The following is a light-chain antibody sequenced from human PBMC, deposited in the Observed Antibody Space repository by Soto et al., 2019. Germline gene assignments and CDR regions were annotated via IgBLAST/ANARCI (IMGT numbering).Light chain of an antibody. CDR2: GAS. CDR1: QSLSSNS. Sequence: EIVLTPFPDTLSLSPGERATLSCRASQSLSSNSLAWYQPKRGQAPRLLIHGASSRATGIPDRFSGSGSGTDFTLTISRLEPEDFAVYYCQQYGGSPRTFGQGTKVDI. CDR3: QQYGGSPRT. V-gene: IGKV3-20*01. J-gene: IGKJ1*01.